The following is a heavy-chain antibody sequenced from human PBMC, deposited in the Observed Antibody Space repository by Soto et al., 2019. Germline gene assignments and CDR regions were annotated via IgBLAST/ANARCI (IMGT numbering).Heavy chain of an antibody. CDR1: GGTFSSYA. V-gene: IGHV1-69*06. CDR3: ARDPLWDYDFWSGYYSAGFDY. D-gene: IGHD3-3*01. Sequence: SVKVSCKASGGTFSSYAISWVRQAPGQGLAWMGGIIPIFGTANYAQKFQGRVTITADKSTRTAYMGLSSLRSEDTAVYYCARDPLWDYDFWSGYYSAGFDYWGQGTLVTVSS. J-gene: IGHJ4*02. CDR2: IIPIFGTA.